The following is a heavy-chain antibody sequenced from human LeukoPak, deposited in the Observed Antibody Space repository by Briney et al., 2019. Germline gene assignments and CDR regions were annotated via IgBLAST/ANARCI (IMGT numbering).Heavy chain of an antibody. V-gene: IGHV3-74*01. J-gene: IGHJ3*02. CDR3: SRRWLQHAFDI. Sequence: GGSLRLSCAASGFTFSSYWMHWVRQTPGKGLVWVSRLNSDGSSTSYADSVKGRFTISRDNAKNTLYLQMNSLRAEDTAVYYCSRRWLQHAFDIWGQATMVTVSS. D-gene: IGHD5-24*01. CDR1: GFTFSSYW. CDR2: LNSDGSST.